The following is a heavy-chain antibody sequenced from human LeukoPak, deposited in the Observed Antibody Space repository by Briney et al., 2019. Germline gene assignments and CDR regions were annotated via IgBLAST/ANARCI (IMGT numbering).Heavy chain of an antibody. D-gene: IGHD6-19*01. J-gene: IGHJ3*02. Sequence: GGSLRLSCAASGFTFSSYAMSWVRQAPGKGLEWVSGISWNSGSIGYADSVKGRFTISRDNAKNSLYLQMNSLRAEDTALYYCAKDRSSGWYDAFDIWGQGTMVTVSS. CDR2: ISWNSGSI. CDR3: AKDRSSGWYDAFDI. V-gene: IGHV3-9*01. CDR1: GFTFSSYA.